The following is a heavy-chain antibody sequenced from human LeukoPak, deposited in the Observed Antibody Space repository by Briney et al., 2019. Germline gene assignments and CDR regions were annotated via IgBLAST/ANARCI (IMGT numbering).Heavy chain of an antibody. CDR3: ASIVVAGGYFQH. CDR2: IYHSGST. J-gene: IGHJ1*01. CDR1: GGSFSGYY. Sequence: SETLSLTCAVYGGSFSGYYWSWIRQPPGKGLEWIGYIYHSGSTYYNPSLKSRVTISVDRSKNQFSLKLSSVTAADTAVYYCASIVVAGGYFQHWGQGTLVTVSS. D-gene: IGHD2-21*01. V-gene: IGHV4-34*01.